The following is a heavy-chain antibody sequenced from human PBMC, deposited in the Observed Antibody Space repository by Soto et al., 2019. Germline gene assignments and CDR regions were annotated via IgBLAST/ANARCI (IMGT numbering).Heavy chain of an antibody. CDR3: ARVDSSSRYYYGMDV. CDR1: GGSFSGYY. Sequence: SETLSLTCAVYGGSFSGYYWSWIRQPPGKGLEWIGEINHSGSTNYNPSLKSRVTISVDTSKNQFSLKLSSVTAADTAVYYCARVDSSSRYYYGMDVWGQGTTVTVSS. CDR2: INHSGST. D-gene: IGHD6-13*01. V-gene: IGHV4-34*01. J-gene: IGHJ6*02.